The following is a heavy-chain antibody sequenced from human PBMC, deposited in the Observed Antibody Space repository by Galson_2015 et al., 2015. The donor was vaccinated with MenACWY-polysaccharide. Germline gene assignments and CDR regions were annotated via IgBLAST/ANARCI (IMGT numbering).Heavy chain of an antibody. V-gene: IGHV3-23*01. Sequence: PLRLSSAASGFTFSTYAMSWVRQAPGKGLEWVSAISGSGDSTYHADSEKGRFTVPRDNSKNTLTMQMNSLRADDTAIYYCAKGPQSLSTVGGAYFDSWGQGSL. D-gene: IGHD1-26*01. CDR1: GFTFSTYA. J-gene: IGHJ4*02. CDR3: AKGPQSLSTVGGAYFDS. CDR2: ISGSGDST.